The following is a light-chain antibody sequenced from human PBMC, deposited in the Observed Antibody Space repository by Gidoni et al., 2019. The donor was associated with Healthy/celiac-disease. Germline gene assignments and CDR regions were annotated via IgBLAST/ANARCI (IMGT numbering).Light chain of an antibody. V-gene: IGKV1-5*01. CDR3: QQYNSYSPLT. CDR1: QSISSW. J-gene: IGKJ5*01. CDR2: DAY. Sequence: DIQMTQSPSTLSASVGDRVTITCRASQSISSWLAWYQQKPGKAPKLLIYDAYSLESGVPSRFSGSGSGTEFTLNISSLQPDDFATYYCQQYNSYSPLTFXXXTRLEIK.